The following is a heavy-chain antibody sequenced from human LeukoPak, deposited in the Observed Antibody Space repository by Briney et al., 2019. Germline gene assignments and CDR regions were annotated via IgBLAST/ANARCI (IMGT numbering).Heavy chain of an antibody. CDR2: FDPEDGET. CDR3: ARDGTYYDFWSGYYAFDI. CDR1: GYTLTELS. V-gene: IGHV1-24*01. Sequence: GASVKVSCKVSGYTLTELSMHWVRQAPGKGLEWMGGFDPEDGETIYAQKFQGRVTMTEDTSTDTAYMELSSLRSEDTAVYYCARDGTYYDFWSGYYAFDIWGQGTMVTVSS. J-gene: IGHJ3*02. D-gene: IGHD3-3*01.